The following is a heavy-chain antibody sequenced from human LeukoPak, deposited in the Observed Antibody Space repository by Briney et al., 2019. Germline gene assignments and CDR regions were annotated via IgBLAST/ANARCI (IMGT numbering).Heavy chain of an antibody. CDR3: ARGRGYDFY. CDR1: GGSFSGYY. J-gene: IGHJ4*02. Sequence: SETLSLTCAVYGGSFSGYYWSWIRQPPGKGLEWIGEINHSGSTNYNPSLKSRVTISVDTSKNQFSLKLSSVTAADTAVYYCARGRGYDFYWGQGTLVTVPS. CDR2: INHSGST. D-gene: IGHD5-12*01. V-gene: IGHV4-34*01.